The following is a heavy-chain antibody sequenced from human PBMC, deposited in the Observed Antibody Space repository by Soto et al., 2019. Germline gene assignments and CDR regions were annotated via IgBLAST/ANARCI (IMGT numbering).Heavy chain of an antibody. CDR3: ARGGGWYVWFDP. D-gene: IGHD6-19*01. V-gene: IGHV1-3*01. CDR1: GYTFTSYA. CDR2: INAGNGNT. J-gene: IGHJ5*02. Sequence: ASVKVSCKASGYTFTSYATHWVRQAPGQRLEWMGWINAGNGNTKYSQKFQGRVTITRDTSASIAYMELSSLRSEDTAVYYCARGGGWYVWFDPWGQGTLVTV.